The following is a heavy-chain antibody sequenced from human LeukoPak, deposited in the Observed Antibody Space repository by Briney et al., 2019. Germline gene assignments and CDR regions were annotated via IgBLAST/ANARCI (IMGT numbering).Heavy chain of an antibody. CDR1: GFTFSSYS. J-gene: IGHJ4*02. V-gene: IGHV3-48*01. Sequence: GGSLRLSCAASGFTFSSYSMNWVRQAPGKGLEWVSYISSSSSTIYYADSVKGRFTISRDNAKNSLYLQMNSLRAEDTAVYYCAREGASRYSSGWYYFDYWGQGTLVTVSS. CDR2: ISSSSSTI. CDR3: AREGASRYSSGWYYFDY. D-gene: IGHD6-19*01.